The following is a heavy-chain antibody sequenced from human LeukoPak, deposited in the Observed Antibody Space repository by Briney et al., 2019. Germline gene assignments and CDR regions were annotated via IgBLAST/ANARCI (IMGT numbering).Heavy chain of an antibody. CDR2: INPNSGGT. V-gene: IGHV1-2*02. D-gene: IGHD1-26*01. CDR3: ARDRGGSYGFDY. CDR1: GYTFTGYY. Sequence: GASVKVSCKASGYTFTGYYMHWVRQAPGQGLEWMGWINPNSGGTNYAQKFQGRVTMTRDTSISTAYMELGRLRSDDTAVYYCARDRGGSYGFDYWGQGTLVTVSS. J-gene: IGHJ4*02.